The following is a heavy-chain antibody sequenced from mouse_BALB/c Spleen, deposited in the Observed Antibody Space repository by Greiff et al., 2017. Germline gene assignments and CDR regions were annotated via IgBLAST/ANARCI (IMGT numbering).Heavy chain of an antibody. D-gene: IGHD2-3*01. Sequence: VQLQQSAAELARPGASVKMSCKASGYTFTSYTMHWVKQRPGQGLEWIGYINPSSGYTEYNQKFKDKTTLTADKSSSTAYMQLSSLTSEDSAVYYCARLGLLLYWYFDVWGAGTTVTVSS. J-gene: IGHJ1*01. CDR3: ARLGLLLYWYFDV. V-gene: IGHV1-4*02. CDR2: INPSSGYT. CDR1: GYTFTSYT.